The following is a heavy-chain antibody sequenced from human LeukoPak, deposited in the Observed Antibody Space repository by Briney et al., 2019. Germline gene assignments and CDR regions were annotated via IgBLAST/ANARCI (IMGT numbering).Heavy chain of an antibody. CDR1: GYTFSRYW. J-gene: IGHJ4*02. CDR2: INEDGSST. D-gene: IGHD3-10*01. Sequence: GSLGLSCAASGYTFSRYWMHWVRQGPGKGLVWVSRINEDGSSTSYAESVRGRFTISRDNAKNTLYLQMNSLRAEDAAVYYCTTDTFGARDSWGQGILVTVSS. V-gene: IGHV3-74*01. CDR3: TTDTFGARDS.